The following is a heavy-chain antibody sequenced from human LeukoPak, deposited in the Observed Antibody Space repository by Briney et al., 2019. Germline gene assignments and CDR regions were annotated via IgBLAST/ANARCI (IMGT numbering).Heavy chain of an antibody. CDR1: GGSFSDYY. Sequence: SETLSLTCVVYGGSFSDYYWSWIRQPPGKGLEWIGEIDHSGITNYNPSLKSRVSISVDTSKNQFSLNLSSVTAADTAIYFCARDFRGGTGAIDNWGQGSLVTVSS. V-gene: IGHV4-34*01. D-gene: IGHD3-10*01. CDR2: IDHSGIT. J-gene: IGHJ4*02. CDR3: ARDFRGGTGAIDN.